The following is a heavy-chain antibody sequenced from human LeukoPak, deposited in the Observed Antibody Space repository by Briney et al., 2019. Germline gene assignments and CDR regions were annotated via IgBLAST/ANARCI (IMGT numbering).Heavy chain of an antibody. V-gene: IGHV3-53*01. Sequence: GGSLRLSCAASGFTVSSNYMSWVRQAPGKGLEWVSVIYSGGSTYYADSVKGRFTISRDNSKNTLYLQMNSLRAEDTAVYYCASAGSSGYHYYYGMDVWGQGTTVTVSS. CDR2: IYSGGST. D-gene: IGHD3-22*01. CDR3: ASAGSSGYHYYYGMDV. J-gene: IGHJ6*02. CDR1: GFTVSSNY.